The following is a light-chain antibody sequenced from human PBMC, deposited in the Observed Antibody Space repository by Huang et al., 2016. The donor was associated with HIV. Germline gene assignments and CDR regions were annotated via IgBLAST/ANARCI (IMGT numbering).Light chain of an antibody. J-gene: IGKJ5*01. V-gene: IGKV3-15*01. Sequence: EIVMTQSPATLSVSPGGRASFSCRASQSVSSNLAWYQQKPGQAPRLLIYGASTRATGNPVRVSGSGSGTEFTLTISSLQSEDFAVYYYQQYKNWPPLVTFGQGTRLEIK. CDR2: GAS. CDR3: QQYKNWPPLVT. CDR1: QSVSSN.